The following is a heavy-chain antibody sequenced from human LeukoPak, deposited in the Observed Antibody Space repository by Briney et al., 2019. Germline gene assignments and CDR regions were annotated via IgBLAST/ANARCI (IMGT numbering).Heavy chain of an antibody. Sequence: GGSLRLPCAAPGFTFSSYAMKRVRQAPGKGLDWLSAISGSGGSTYYADSVKGRSTISRDNSKNTLYLQMNSLRAEDTAVYYCAKGGLYYYDSSGYFDYWGQGTLVTVSS. J-gene: IGHJ4*02. CDR1: GFTFSSYA. D-gene: IGHD3-22*01. V-gene: IGHV3-23*01. CDR3: AKGGLYYYDSSGYFDY. CDR2: ISGSGGST.